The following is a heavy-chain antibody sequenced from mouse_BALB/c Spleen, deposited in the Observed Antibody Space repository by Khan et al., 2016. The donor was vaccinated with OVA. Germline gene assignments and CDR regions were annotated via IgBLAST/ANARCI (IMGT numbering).Heavy chain of an antibody. CDR3: ARNRNGYFDY. CDR1: GFSLTSYG. V-gene: IGHV2-2*02. J-gene: IGHJ2*01. CDR2: IWSGGIT. Sequence: QVQLKESGPGLVQPSQSLSITCTVSGFSLTSYGVHWVRQSPGKGLEWLGVIWSGGITDYNATFISRLSISKDISTSQVFFKMNSLQTNDTAIYDCARNRNGYFDYWGQGTTLTVSS. D-gene: IGHD1-1*02.